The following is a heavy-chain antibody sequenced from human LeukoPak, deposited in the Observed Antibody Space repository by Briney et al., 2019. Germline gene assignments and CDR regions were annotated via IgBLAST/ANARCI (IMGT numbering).Heavy chain of an antibody. CDR3: ARASGLVASGL. CDR1: GFPFSSFW. V-gene: IGHV3-7*01. Sequence: PGGSLRLSCAASGFPFSSFWMSWVRQAPGKGLAWVANIKQDGSEAYFVDSVKGRFTISRDNAKSSLFLQMNSLRAEDTAVYYCARASGLVASGLWGRGTLVTVSS. CDR2: IKQDGSEA. D-gene: IGHD2-8*02. J-gene: IGHJ2*01.